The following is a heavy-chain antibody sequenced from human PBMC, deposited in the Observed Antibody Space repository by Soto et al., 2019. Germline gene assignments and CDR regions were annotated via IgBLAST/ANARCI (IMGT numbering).Heavy chain of an antibody. CDR1: GYSFTSYW. Sequence: GESLKISCKGSGYSFTSYWIGWVRQMPGKGLEWMGIIWPGDSDTTYSPSFQGQVTISADKSISTAYLQWSSLKASDTATYYCSLFSSFGMPRDPLYSWAQGTLVPGSS. D-gene: IGHD2-2*01. J-gene: IGHJ5*02. CDR3: SLFSSFGMPRDPLYS. CDR2: IWPGDSDT. V-gene: IGHV5-51*01.